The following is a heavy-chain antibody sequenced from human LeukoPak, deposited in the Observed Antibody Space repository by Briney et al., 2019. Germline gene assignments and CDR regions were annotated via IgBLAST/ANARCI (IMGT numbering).Heavy chain of an antibody. CDR3: ARGPTLLWFGVTYNWFDP. J-gene: IGHJ5*02. CDR1: GGSISSYY. CDR2: IYTSGST. Sequence: SETLSLTCTVSGGSISSYYWSWIRQPAGKGLEWIGRIYTSGSTNYNPSLKSRVTMSVDTSKNQFSLKLSSVTAADTAVYYCARGPTLLWFGVTYNWFDPWGQGTLVTVSS. D-gene: IGHD3-10*01. V-gene: IGHV4-4*07.